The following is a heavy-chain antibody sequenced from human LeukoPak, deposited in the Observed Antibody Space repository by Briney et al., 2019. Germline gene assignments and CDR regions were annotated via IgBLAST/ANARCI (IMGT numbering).Heavy chain of an antibody. CDR1: GGTFSSYA. D-gene: IGHD6-19*01. J-gene: IGHJ6*02. CDR3: AREPIAVAGYYYYYGMDV. V-gene: IGHV1-69*06. CDR2: IIPIFGTA. Sequence: ASVKVSCKASGGTFSSYAISWVRQAPGHGLEWMGGIIPIFGTANYAQKFQGRVTITADKSTSTAYMELSSLRSEDTAVYYCAREPIAVAGYYYYYGMDVWGQGTTVTVSS.